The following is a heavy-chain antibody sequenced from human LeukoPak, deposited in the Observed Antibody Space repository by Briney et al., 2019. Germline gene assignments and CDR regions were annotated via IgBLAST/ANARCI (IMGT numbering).Heavy chain of an antibody. Sequence: GGCLRLSCAASGFSFSNFWMHWVRQAPGMGLVWFSQINPDGTAALYADSVKGRFTISRDNAKNTLYLQINTLRADDTAVYYCAKGSNFAFDNWGQGILVTVSS. V-gene: IGHV3-74*01. J-gene: IGHJ4*02. CDR1: GFSFSNFW. CDR3: AKGSNFAFDN. D-gene: IGHD1-1*01. CDR2: INPDGTAA.